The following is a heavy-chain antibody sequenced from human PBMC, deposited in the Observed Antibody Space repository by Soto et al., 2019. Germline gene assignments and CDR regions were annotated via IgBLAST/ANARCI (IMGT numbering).Heavy chain of an antibody. Sequence: GGSLRLSCAASGFTFSDYYMSWIRQAPGKGLEWVSYISSSGSTIYYADSVKGRFTISRDNAKNSLYLQMNSLRAEDTAVYYCARDPRDDLTSPGSYYYYYYMDVWGKGTTVTVSS. CDR1: GFTFSDYY. J-gene: IGHJ6*03. V-gene: IGHV3-11*01. D-gene: IGHD3-3*01. CDR2: ISSSGSTI. CDR3: ARDPRDDLTSPGSYYYYYYMDV.